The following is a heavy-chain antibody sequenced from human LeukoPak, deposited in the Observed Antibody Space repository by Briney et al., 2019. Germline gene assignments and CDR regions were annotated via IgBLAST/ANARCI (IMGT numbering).Heavy chain of an antibody. CDR2: ISSSSSYI. J-gene: IGHJ4*02. Sequence: GGSLRPSCAASGFTFSSYIVNWGRQVPGKGLEWVSPISSSSSYIYYADSVKGRFTICRDNAKNSLYLQMNSLRAEDTAVYYCARDLVERGYSYCRCDYGRPGSKLTVSS. CDR1: GFTFSSYI. CDR3: ARDLVERGYSYCRCDY. D-gene: IGHD5-18*01. V-gene: IGHV3-21*01.